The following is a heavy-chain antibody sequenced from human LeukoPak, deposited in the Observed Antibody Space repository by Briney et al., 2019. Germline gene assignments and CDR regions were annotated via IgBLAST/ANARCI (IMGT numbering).Heavy chain of an antibody. CDR3: ARAATTYGSGSYYNSY. D-gene: IGHD3-10*01. V-gene: IGHV1-2*06. CDR2: INPNSGGT. Sequence: ASVKVSCKASGYTFTGYYMHWVRQAPGQGLEWMGRINPNSGGTNYAQKFRGRVTMTRDTSISTAYMELSRLRSDDTAVYYCARAATTYGSGSYYNSYWGQGTLVTVYS. CDR1: GYTFTGYY. J-gene: IGHJ4*02.